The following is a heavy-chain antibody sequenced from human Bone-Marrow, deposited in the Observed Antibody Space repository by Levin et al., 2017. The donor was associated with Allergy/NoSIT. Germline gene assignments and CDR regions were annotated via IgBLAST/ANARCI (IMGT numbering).Heavy chain of an antibody. CDR3: ARDIATVTSGSY. CDR1: GFIFTSYS. Sequence: PGGSLRLSCAASGFIFTSYSMAWVRQAPGKGLEWVSSITDTGEYIYYADPAKGRFTTSRDNAKNSVSLQMNSLRVEDTAVYYCARDIATVTSGSYWGQGTRVTVSS. J-gene: IGHJ4*02. D-gene: IGHD4-17*01. CDR2: ITDTGEYI. V-gene: IGHV3-21*01.